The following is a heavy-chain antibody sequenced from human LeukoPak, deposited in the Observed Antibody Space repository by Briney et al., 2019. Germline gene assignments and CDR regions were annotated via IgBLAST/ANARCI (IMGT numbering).Heavy chain of an antibody. Sequence: GGSLRLSCAASGLXFNNYGMHWVRQAPGKGQEWVSLIYYDGRDKYYADTVKGRSTVSRDNSKNTLYLQMNCLRDEDTAVYYCATDRSLSYFDYWGQGTLVTVSS. CDR2: IYYDGRDK. J-gene: IGHJ4*02. CDR3: ATDRSLSYFDY. V-gene: IGHV3-33*01. CDR1: GLXFNNYG.